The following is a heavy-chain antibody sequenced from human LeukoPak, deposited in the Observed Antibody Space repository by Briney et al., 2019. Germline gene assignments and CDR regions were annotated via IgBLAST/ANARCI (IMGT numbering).Heavy chain of an antibody. Sequence: GGSLRLSCVASGXPIADLAMHWVRQAPGKGLEWVSLISGDGVSTFYADSVKGRFSISRDNSKNSLYLEMNSLRTEDAAMYYCAKESGKFDYWGQGTLVAISS. V-gene: IGHV3-43*02. CDR3: AKESGKFDY. J-gene: IGHJ4*02. CDR1: GXPIADLA. CDR2: ISGDGVST.